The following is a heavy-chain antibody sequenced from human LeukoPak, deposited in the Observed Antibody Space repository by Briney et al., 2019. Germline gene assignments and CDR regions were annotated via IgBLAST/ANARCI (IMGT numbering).Heavy chain of an antibody. V-gene: IGHV3-48*04. CDR2: ISSSIGII. Sequence: RGALRLSCVASGFTFNTYSMNWFRQAPRKGLEWISYISSSIGIIYYADSVKGRFTISRDNAKNSLYLQMNSLRAEDTAVYYCARGRDLFDSWGQGTLVIVSS. CDR1: GFTFNTYS. CDR3: ARGRDLFDS. J-gene: IGHJ4*02.